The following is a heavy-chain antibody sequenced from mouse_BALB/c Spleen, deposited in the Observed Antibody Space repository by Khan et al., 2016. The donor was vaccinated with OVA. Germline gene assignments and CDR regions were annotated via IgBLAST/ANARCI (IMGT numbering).Heavy chain of an antibody. CDR2: IDPFNGGT. Sequence: EVELVESGPELMRPGSSVNISCKASGYSFTSYYIHWVKQSHGKSLEWIGYIDPFNGGTDYNQKFKGKATLTVDKSSNTAYMHLSRLTSEDSAVYYCARGTFDYWGQGTLVTVS. D-gene: IGHD3-3*01. CDR1: GYSFTSYY. CDR3: ARGTFDY. J-gene: IGHJ3*01. V-gene: IGHV1S135*01.